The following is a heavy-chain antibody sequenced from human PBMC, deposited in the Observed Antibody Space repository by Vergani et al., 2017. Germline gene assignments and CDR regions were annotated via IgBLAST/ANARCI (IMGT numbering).Heavy chain of an antibody. CDR1: GYSIRNGYY. D-gene: IGHD2-21*01. Sequence: QVQLQESGPGLVEPSETLSLTCAVSGYSIRNGYYWGWIRQPPGKGLEWIGSIYHSGSTHHNPSLKSRVTISVDTSKNDFSLKVTSVTAADTAVYYCVRVLHTSYIRGAFDIWGQGIKVTVSS. J-gene: IGHJ3*02. V-gene: IGHV4-38-2*01. CDR3: VRVLHTSYIRGAFDI. CDR2: IYHSGST.